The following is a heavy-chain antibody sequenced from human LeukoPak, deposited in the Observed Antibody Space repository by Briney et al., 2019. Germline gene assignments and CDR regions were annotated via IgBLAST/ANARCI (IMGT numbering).Heavy chain of an antibody. V-gene: IGHV4-38-2*02. CDR2: IYHSGNT. CDR3: ARTLWQEVGY. CDR1: GYSISSGYY. D-gene: IGHD2-21*01. Sequence: SETLSLACTVSGYSISSGYYWGWIRQPPGKGLEWIGSIYHSGNTYYNPSLKSRVTISVDTSKNQFSLKPNSVTAADTAVYFCARTLWQEVGYWGQGTLVTVSS. J-gene: IGHJ4*02.